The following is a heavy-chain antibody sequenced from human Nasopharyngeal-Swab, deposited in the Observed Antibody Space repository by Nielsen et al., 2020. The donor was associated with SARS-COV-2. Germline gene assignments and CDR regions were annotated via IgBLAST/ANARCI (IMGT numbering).Heavy chain of an antibody. CDR2: ISYDGIKK. V-gene: IGHV3-30*18. Sequence: VRQAPGKGLEWMAVISYDGIKKYYADSVKGRFTLSRDNSKNTLYLQMNSLRTEDTAVCYCAKDHQLIRNYYYYDMDVWGQGTTVTVSS. J-gene: IGHJ6*02. CDR3: AKDHQLIRNYYYYDMDV. D-gene: IGHD2-8*01.